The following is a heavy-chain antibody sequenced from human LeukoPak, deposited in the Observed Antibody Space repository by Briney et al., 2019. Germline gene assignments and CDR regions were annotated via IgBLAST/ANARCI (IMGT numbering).Heavy chain of an antibody. CDR2: INHSGST. CDR1: GGSFNGYY. CDR3: ARGWLADY. D-gene: IGHD6-19*01. V-gene: IGHV4-34*01. Sequence: SETLSLTCAVYGGSFNGYYWSWIRQPPRKGLEWIGEINHSGSTNYNPSLKSRVAISVDTSKNQFSLKLSSVTAADTAVYYCARGWLADYWGQGTLVTVSS. J-gene: IGHJ4*02.